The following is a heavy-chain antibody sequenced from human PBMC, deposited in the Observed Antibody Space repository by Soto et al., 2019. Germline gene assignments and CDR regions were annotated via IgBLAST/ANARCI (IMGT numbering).Heavy chain of an antibody. CDR2: ASSSGTST. V-gene: IGHV3-48*03. J-gene: IGHJ6*02. Sequence: LRLSCAASGFTLTSYEMNWVRQAPGKGLEWVSYASSSGTSTYSADSVRGRFTISRDNAKNSLYLQMNSLRAEDTAVYYCAGYVAGYRGGMDVWGQGTTVTVSS. CDR3: AGYVAGYRGGMDV. CDR1: GFTLTSYE. D-gene: IGHD6-25*01.